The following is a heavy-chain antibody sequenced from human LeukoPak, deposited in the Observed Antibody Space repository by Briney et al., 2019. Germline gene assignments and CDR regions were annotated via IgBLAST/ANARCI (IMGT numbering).Heavy chain of an antibody. J-gene: IGHJ5*02. CDR1: GGSITSSGFY. CDR3: ARQPNIVVVDNWFDP. V-gene: IGHV4-39*07. Sequence: SETLSLTCTVTGGSITSSGFYWGWIRQPPGKGLEWIGNIYYGGSAYYNPSLKSRVTISVDTSKNQFSLKLSSVTAADTAVYYCARQPNIVVVDNWFDPWGQGTLVAVSS. D-gene: IGHD2-15*01. CDR2: IYYGGSA.